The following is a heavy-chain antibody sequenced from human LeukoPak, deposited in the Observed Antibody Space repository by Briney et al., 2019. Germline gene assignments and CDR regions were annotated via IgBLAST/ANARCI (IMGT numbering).Heavy chain of an antibody. CDR2: ISSSGSTI. CDR3: ARGGGVYYYYYGMDV. J-gene: IGHJ6*04. Sequence: PGGSLRLSCAASGFTFSSYEMNWVRQAPGKGLEWVSYISSSGSTINYADSVKGRFTISRDNAKNSLYLQMNSLRAEDTAVYYCARGGGVYYYYYGMDVRGKGTTVTVSS. CDR1: GFTFSSYE. D-gene: IGHD6-25*01. V-gene: IGHV3-48*03.